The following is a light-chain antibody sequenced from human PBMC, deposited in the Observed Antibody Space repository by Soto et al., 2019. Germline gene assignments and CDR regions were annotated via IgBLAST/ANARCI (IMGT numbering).Light chain of an antibody. CDR3: CSYAGSTTPVL. CDR2: EDT. Sequence: QSALTQPASVSGSPGQSITISCTGTSSDVGTYDLVSWYQQHPGKAPKLLIYEDTKWPSGVSDRFFGSKSGNTASLTISGLQAEDEADYYCCSYAGSTTPVLFGGGTKLTVL. V-gene: IGLV2-23*01. J-gene: IGLJ3*02. CDR1: SSDVGTYDL.